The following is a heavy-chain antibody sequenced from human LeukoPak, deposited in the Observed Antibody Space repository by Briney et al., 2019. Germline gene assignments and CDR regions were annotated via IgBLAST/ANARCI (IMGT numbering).Heavy chain of an antibody. CDR2: ISGSGGST. V-gene: IGHV3-23*01. J-gene: IGHJ4*02. Sequence: GGSLRLSCAASGFTFSSYAMSWVRRAPGKGMEWVSAISGSGGSTYYADSVEGRFTISRDNSKNTLYLQMNSLRAEDTAVYYCAKDLDSLLDYWGQGTLVTVSS. CDR3: AKDLDSLLDY. D-gene: IGHD2-15*01. CDR1: GFTFSSYA.